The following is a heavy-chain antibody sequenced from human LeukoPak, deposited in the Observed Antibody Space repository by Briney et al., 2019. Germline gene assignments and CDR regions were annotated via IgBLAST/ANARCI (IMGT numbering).Heavy chain of an antibody. CDR2: IYYSGST. CDR3: ARGPYRFDP. D-gene: IGHD2-2*02. V-gene: IGHV4-59*01. J-gene: IGHJ5*02. Sequence: SETLSLTCTVSGGSISSYYWSWIRQPPGKGLEWIGYIYYSGSTNYNPSLKSRVTISVDTSKNQFSLKLSSETAADTAVYYCARGPYRFDPWGQGTLVTVSS. CDR1: GGSISSYY.